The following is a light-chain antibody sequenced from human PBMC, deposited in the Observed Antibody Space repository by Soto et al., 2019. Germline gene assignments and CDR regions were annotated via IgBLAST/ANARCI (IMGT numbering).Light chain of an antibody. J-gene: IGLJ2*01. V-gene: IGLV2-14*01. Sequence: QSALTQPASVSGSPGQSITISCTGTSSDVGGYNYVSWYQHHPGKAPKLMIYGVTNRPSGVSNRFSGSKSGNTASLTISGLQAEDEAEYDCSSYTSSTAISVVFGGGTQLTVL. CDR2: GVT. CDR3: SSYTSSTAISVV. CDR1: SSDVGGYNY.